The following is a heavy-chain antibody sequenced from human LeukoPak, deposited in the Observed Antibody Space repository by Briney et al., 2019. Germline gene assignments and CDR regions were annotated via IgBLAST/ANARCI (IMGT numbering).Heavy chain of an antibody. J-gene: IGHJ4*02. CDR1: GYTFSSYG. CDR3: ARDIAVAGTNFDY. V-gene: IGHV1-18*01. CDR2: ISAYNGNT. D-gene: IGHD6-19*01. Sequence: GASVKVSCKASGYTFSSYGISWVRQAPEQGLEWMGWISAYNGNTNYAQKLQGRVTMTTDTSTSTAYMDLRSLRSDDTAVYYCARDIAVAGTNFDYWGQGTLVTVSS.